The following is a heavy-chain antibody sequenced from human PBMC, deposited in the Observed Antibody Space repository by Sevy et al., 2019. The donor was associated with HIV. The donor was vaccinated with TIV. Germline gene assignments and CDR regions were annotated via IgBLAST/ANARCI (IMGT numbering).Heavy chain of an antibody. CDR2: ISGSGGST. J-gene: IGHJ5*02. D-gene: IGHD6-13*01. CDR1: GFTFSSYA. V-gene: IGHV3-23*01. CDR3: AKDRGAAGRNWFDP. Sequence: GGSLRLSCAASGFTFSSYAMSWVRQAPGKGLEWVSAISGSGGSTYYADSVKGRFTISRDNSKNTLYLQMNSLRAEDTAVYYFAKDRGAAGRNWFDPWGQGTLVTVSS.